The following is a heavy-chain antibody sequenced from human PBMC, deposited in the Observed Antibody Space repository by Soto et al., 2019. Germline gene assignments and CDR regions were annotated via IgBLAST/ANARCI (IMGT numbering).Heavy chain of an antibody. CDR2: IYYSGST. V-gene: IGHV4-31*03. D-gene: IGHD2-15*01. CDR1: GGSISSGAYY. Sequence: QVQLQESGPGLVKPSQTLSLTCTVSGGSISSGAYYWSWIRQHPGKGLEWIGYIYYSGSTYYNTSIKSRVTISVDTSKNQFSLKLSSVTAADTAVYYCASSSGARYYDYWGQGTLVTVSS. CDR3: ASSSGARYYDY. J-gene: IGHJ4*02.